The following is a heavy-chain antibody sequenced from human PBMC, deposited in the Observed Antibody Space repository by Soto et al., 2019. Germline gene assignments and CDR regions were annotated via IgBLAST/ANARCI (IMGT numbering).Heavy chain of an antibody. CDR1: GYTFSNFW. Sequence: PGGSLKISCQSSGYTFSNFWIGWVRQLPGKGLEWMGTIYPGDHETIYSPSFHGKVTISADRSINTAYLQWNSLEASDTAFYFCARSPRSSPYFDYWGQGALVTVSS. D-gene: IGHD6-13*01. J-gene: IGHJ4*02. V-gene: IGHV5-51*01. CDR3: ARSPRSSPYFDY. CDR2: IYPGDHET.